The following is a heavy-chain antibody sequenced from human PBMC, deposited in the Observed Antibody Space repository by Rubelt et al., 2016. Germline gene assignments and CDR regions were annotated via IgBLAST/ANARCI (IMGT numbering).Heavy chain of an antibody. Sequence: QVQLVQSGAEVKKPGASVKVSCKASGYTFTGYYMHWVRQAPGQGLEWMGRINPNSGGTNFAPKVQGRVTMTSETSISTAYMELSRLRSDDTAVYYCARGDYNDYWGQGTLVTVSS. CDR1: GYTFTGYY. V-gene: IGHV1-2*06. CDR3: ARGDYNDY. J-gene: IGHJ4*02. CDR2: INPNSGGT.